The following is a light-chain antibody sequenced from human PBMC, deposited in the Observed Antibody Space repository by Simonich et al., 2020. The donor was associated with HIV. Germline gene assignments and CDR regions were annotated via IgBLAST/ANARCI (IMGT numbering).Light chain of an antibody. J-gene: IGKJ2*01. CDR1: QSVSSSY. V-gene: IGKV3D-20*01. CDR3: QQYGSSPYT. Sequence: EIVLTQSPGTLSLSPGERATLSCRASQSVSSSYLAWYQQTPGLAPRLLIYDASSRATGIPDRFSGFGSGTDFTLTISRLEPEDFAVYYCQQYGSSPYTFGQGTKLEIK. CDR2: DAS.